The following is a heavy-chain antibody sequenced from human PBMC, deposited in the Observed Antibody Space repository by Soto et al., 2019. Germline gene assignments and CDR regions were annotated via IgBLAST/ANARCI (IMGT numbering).Heavy chain of an antibody. J-gene: IGHJ6*02. Sequence: GASVEVSCKASGGTFSSYAISWVLQAPGQGLEWMGGIIPIFGTANYAQKFQGRVTITADESTSTAYMELGSLRSEDAAVYYCARMSGSYYYYYGMDVWGQGTTVTVSS. D-gene: IGHD1-26*01. V-gene: IGHV1-69*13. CDR3: ARMSGSYYYYYGMDV. CDR2: IIPIFGTA. CDR1: GGTFSSYA.